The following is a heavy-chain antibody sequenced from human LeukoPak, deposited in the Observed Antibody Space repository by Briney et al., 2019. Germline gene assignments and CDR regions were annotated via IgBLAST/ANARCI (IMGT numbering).Heavy chain of an antibody. D-gene: IGHD5-12*01. CDR3: ARDRGYSGYDV. J-gene: IGHJ4*02. V-gene: IGHV1-2*02. Sequence: ASVRVSCKASGYTFTGYYIHWVRQAPGQGLEWLGWISPNTGGTHYAQNFQDRVTVTRDTSISTAHMDLSRLRSDDTAVYYCARDRGYSGYDVWGQGTLVTVSS. CDR2: ISPNTGGT. CDR1: GYTFTGYY.